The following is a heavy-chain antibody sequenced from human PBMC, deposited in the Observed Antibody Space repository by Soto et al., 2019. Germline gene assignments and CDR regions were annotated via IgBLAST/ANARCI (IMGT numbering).Heavy chain of an antibody. J-gene: IGHJ6*02. CDR2: IFSSGTT. Sequence: SETLSLTCTVSGDSISSGYKYWSWIRQPPGKGLEWIGYIFSSGTTYYNPSLKSRLTMSLDTSENQFSLKLNSLTDADTAVYYCARVPSPFDYYYAMDVWGQGTTVTVSS. CDR3: ARVPSPFDYYYAMDV. CDR1: GDSISSGYKY. V-gene: IGHV4-30-4*01. D-gene: IGHD3-16*01.